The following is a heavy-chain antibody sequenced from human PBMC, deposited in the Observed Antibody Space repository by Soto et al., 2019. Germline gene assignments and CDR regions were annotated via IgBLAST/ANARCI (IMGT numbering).Heavy chain of an antibody. J-gene: IGHJ4*02. CDR1: GFTFSDTA. Sequence: VQLVESGGGLVQPGGSLKLSCAASGFTFSDTAMHWVRQASGKGLEWVARIRSKAKSFATGYAESVKGRFTISRDDSENTAYLQMNSLKTDDTAMYYCTTLGEWGSYSGYWGQGTLVTVSS. CDR3: TTLGEWGSYSGY. D-gene: IGHD1-26*01. V-gene: IGHV3-73*02. CDR2: IRSKAKSFAT.